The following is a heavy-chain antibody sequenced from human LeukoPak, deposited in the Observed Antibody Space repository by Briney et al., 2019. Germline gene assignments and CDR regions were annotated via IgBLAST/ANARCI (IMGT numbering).Heavy chain of an antibody. CDR3: ATYRQVLLPFES. D-gene: IGHD2-8*02. J-gene: IGHJ4*02. V-gene: IGHV3-30*04. CDR1: GFTFSSYA. Sequence: GRSLRLSCAASGFTFSSYAMHWVRQAPGKGLEWVAVISYDGSNKYYADSVKGRFTISRDNSKNTLYLQMNSLRAEDTAVYYCATYRQVLLPFESWGQGTLVTVSS. CDR2: ISYDGSNK.